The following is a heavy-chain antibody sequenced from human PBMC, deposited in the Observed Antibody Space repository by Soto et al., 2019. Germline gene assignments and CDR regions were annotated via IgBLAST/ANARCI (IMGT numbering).Heavy chain of an antibody. CDR2: IYYSGST. CDR1: GGSISSGDYY. CDR3: ARMITPWMGNFDY. J-gene: IGHJ4*02. Sequence: QVQLQESGTGLVKPSQTLSLTCTVSGGSISSGDYYWSWIRQPPGKGLEWIGYIYYSGSTDYNPALKSRVTISVDTSKNQFSLKLSSVTAADTAVYYCARMITPWMGNFDYWGQGTLVTVSS. D-gene: IGHD3-16*01. V-gene: IGHV4-30-4*01.